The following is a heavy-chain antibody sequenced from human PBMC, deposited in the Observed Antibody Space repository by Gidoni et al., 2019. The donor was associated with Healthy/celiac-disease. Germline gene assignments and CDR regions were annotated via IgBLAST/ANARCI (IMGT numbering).Heavy chain of an antibody. Sequence: QVQLQESGPGLVKPSETLSLTCIVSGGSISSYYWSWIRQPPGKGLEWIGYIYYSGSTKYNPSLKSRVTISVDTSKNQISLKLSSVTAADTAVYYCARDRAEFDPWGQRTLVTVSS. CDR1: GGSISSYY. J-gene: IGHJ5*02. CDR3: ARDRAEFDP. CDR2: IYYSGST. V-gene: IGHV4-59*01. D-gene: IGHD3-10*01.